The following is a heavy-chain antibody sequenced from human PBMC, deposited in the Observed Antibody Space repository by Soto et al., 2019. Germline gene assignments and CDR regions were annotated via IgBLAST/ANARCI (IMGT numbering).Heavy chain of an antibody. J-gene: IGHJ6*03. CDR3: ARDVGPYSSCQFYYSYFYMDV. Sequence: GGSLRLSCAASGFTFSSYWMSWVRQAPGKGLEWVANIKQDGSEKYYVDSVKGRFTISRDNAKNSLYLQMNSLRAEDSAVYYCARDVGPYSSCQFYYSYFYMDVWGKGTTVTVSS. CDR2: IKQDGSEK. CDR1: GFTFSSYW. V-gene: IGHV3-7*03. D-gene: IGHD6-19*01.